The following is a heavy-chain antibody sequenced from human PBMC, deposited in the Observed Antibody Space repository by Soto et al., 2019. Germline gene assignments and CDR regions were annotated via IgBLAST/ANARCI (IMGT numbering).Heavy chain of an antibody. Sequence: SVKVSCKASGGTFSSYAISWVRQAPGQGLERMGGIIPIFGTANYAQKYQSRDTITADESTSTAYMALSSLRSEDTADNYCARGVCSSTSCQRTMYVWGQGTTVTRSS. CDR3: ARGVCSSTSCQRTMYV. CDR2: IIPIFGTA. J-gene: IGHJ6*02. V-gene: IGHV1-69*13. D-gene: IGHD2-2*01. CDR1: GGTFSSYA.